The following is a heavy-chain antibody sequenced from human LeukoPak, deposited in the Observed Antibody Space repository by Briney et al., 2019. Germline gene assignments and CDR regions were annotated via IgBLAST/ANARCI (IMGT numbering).Heavy chain of an antibody. CDR1: GFTFSSYG. J-gene: IGHJ4*02. V-gene: IGHV3-33*01. Sequence: QPGGSLRLSCAASGFTFSSYGMHWVRQAPGKGLEWVAVIWSDGSNKYYADSVEGRFTISRDNSKNTLRLQMSSLRAEDTAVYYCARDGGFCTNGVCYKDSWGQGTLVTVSS. D-gene: IGHD2-8*01. CDR2: IWSDGSNK. CDR3: ARDGGFCTNGVCYKDS.